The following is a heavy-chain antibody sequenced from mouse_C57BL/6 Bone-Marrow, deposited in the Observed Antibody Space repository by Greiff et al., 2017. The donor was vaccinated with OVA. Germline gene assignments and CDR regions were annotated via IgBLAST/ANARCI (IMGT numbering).Heavy chain of an antibody. Sequence: VQLQQSGPELVRPGASVKISCKAPGYTFTSHWMQWVRQRPGQGLEWIGEIFPGSGSTYYNEKFKGKATLTVDTSSSTAYMQLISLTSEGSAVYFGAHYGSSPHWYFYVWGTGTTVTVSS. D-gene: IGHD1-1*01. J-gene: IGHJ1*03. CDR2: IFPGSGST. CDR1: GYTFTSHW. CDR3: AHYGSSPHWYFYV. V-gene: IGHV1-56*01.